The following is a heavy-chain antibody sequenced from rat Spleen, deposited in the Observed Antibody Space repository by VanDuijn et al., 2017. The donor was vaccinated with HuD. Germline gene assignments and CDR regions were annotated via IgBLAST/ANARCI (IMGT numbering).Heavy chain of an antibody. D-gene: IGHD1-11*01. V-gene: IGHV5-17*01. CDR1: GFTFSDYA. Sequence: EVQLVESGGGLVQPGRSLKLSCEASGFTFSDYAMAWVRQAPKKGLEWVATIIYDGSSTYYRDSVKGRFTISRDNAKSTLYLQMDSLRSEDTATYYCARPLNYGGSPFDYWGQGVMVTVSS. J-gene: IGHJ2*01. CDR2: IIYDGSST. CDR3: ARPLNYGGSPFDY.